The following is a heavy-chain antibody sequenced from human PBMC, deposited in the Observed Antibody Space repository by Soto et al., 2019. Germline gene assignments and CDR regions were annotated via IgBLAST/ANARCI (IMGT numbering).Heavy chain of an antibody. V-gene: IGHV4-30-4*01. J-gene: IGHJ5*02. Sequence: SETLSLTCTVSGGSISSGDYYWSWIRQPPGKGLEWIGYIYYSGSTYYNPSLKSRVTISVDTSKNQFSLKLSSVTAADTAVYYCATSIPDYDILTGYYTNWLDPWGQGTLVTVSS. CDR3: ATSIPDYDILTGYYTNWLDP. CDR2: IYYSGST. D-gene: IGHD3-9*01. CDR1: GGSISSGDYY.